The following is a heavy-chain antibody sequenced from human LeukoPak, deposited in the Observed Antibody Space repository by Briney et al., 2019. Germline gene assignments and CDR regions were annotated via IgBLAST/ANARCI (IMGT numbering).Heavy chain of an antibody. CDR1: RGSMSSYY. D-gene: IGHD6-19*01. J-gene: IGHJ4*02. V-gene: IGHV4-59*01. Sequence: PSETLSLTCTVSRGSMSSYYWSWIRQPPGKGLEWIGYIYYSGSTNYNPSLKSRVNISVDTSKNQFSLKLTSVTAADTAVYYCARVRVSSSSHPWYFDSWGQGTLATVSS. CDR2: IYYSGST. CDR3: ARVRVSSSSHPWYFDS.